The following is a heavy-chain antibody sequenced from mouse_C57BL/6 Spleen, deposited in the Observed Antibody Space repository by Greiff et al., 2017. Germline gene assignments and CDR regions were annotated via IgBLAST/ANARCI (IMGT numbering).Heavy chain of an antibody. J-gene: IGHJ2*01. D-gene: IGHD1-1*01. CDR3: ARCTTVVAPYFDY. CDR2: IYSGDGDT. Sequence: QVQLKQSGAELVKPGASVKISCKASGYAFSSYWMNWVKQRPGKGLEWIGQIYSGDGDTNYNGKFKGKATLTADKSSSTAYMQLSSLTSEDSAVYFCARCTTVVAPYFDYWGQGTTLTVSS. V-gene: IGHV1-80*01. CDR1: GYAFSSYW.